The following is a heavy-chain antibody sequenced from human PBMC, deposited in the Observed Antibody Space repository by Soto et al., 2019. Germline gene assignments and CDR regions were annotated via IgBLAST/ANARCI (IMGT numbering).Heavy chain of an antibody. CDR2: IHSGNSA. J-gene: IGHJ6*03. V-gene: IGHV3-53*04. CDR1: GLIVNNNY. D-gene: IGHD2-15*01. Sequence: WGSLRLSCAASGLIVNNNYMNWVRQAPGKGLEWVSVIHSGNSASYADSVMGRFTISRHNSKNMVYLQMNSLRAEDTAVYYCARDPGYCSGGICYRYMDVWGKGTTVTVSS. CDR3: ARDPGYCSGGICYRYMDV.